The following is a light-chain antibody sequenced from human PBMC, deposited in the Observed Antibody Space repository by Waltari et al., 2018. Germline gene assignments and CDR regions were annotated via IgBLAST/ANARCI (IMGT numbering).Light chain of an antibody. CDR1: SSNIGNNY. CDR2: ENT. CDR3: GTWDSSLSGAV. J-gene: IGLJ7*01. Sequence: QSVLTQPPSVSAPPGQRVTISCSGGSSNIGNNYVSWYRQFPGTAPKHLIYENTERPSGIPGRFSGSKSGTSATLDITGLQAGDEADYYCGTWDSSLSGAVFGGGTHLTVL. V-gene: IGLV1-51*02.